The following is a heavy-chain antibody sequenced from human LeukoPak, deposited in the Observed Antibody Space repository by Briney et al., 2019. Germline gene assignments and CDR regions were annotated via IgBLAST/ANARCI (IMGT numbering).Heavy chain of an antibody. CDR2: MNPNSGNT. J-gene: IGHJ6*03. V-gene: IGHV1-8*01. CDR3: ARGAYYYGSGSYYRGPYYYMDV. D-gene: IGHD3-10*01. CDR1: GYTFTSYD. Sequence: ASVTVSCKASGYTFTSYDINWVRQATGQGLEWMGWMNPNSGNTGYAQKFQGRVTMTRNTSISTAYMELSSLRSEDTAVYYCARGAYYYGSGSYYRGPYYYMDVWGKGTTVTVSS.